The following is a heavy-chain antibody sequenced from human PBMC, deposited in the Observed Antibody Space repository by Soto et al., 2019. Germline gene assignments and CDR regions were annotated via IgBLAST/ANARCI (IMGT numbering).Heavy chain of an antibody. V-gene: IGHV2-5*02. Sequence: QITLKESGPTLVKPTETLTLTCTFSGFSLSTPAVGVGWIRPPPGKALEWLALIFWDNDKTYSPSLTSRLSSSRGTAKNQVALTMTNMDPVDTATYYCAHSFGEVRVRYYHYFGLDVWGQGTPVTVSS. CDR3: AHSFGEVRVRYYHYFGLDV. CDR2: IFWDNDK. D-gene: IGHD3-3*01. CDR1: GFSLSTPAVG. J-gene: IGHJ6*02.